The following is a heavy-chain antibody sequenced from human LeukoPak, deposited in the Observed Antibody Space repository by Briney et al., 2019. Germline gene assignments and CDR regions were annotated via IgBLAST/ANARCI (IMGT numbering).Heavy chain of an antibody. CDR3: ARGGSPPEALGDTFDV. CDR1: GLTFSNTY. J-gene: IGHJ3*01. Sequence: AGGSLRLSCAASGLTFSNTYMSWVRQAPGKGLEWVSLIYPSGNIYYADSVKGRFTISRDNVKNTLHLQMNSLRAEDTAVYYCARGGSPPEALGDTFDVWGPGTLVTVSS. CDR2: IYPSGNI. D-gene: IGHD1-26*01. V-gene: IGHV3-53*01.